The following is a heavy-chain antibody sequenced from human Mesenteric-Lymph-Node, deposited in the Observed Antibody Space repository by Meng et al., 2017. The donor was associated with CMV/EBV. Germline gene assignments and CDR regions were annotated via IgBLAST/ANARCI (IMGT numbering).Heavy chain of an antibody. CDR2: ISSSGSTD. CDR3: ARARDYYDW. D-gene: IGHD3-22*01. CDR1: GFTFSDYY. J-gene: IGHJ1*01. Sequence: GESLKISCAASGFTFSDYYMSWIRQAPGKGLEWVSYISSSGSTDYYADSVKGRFTISRDNAKNSLYLQMNSLRAEDTALYYCARARDYYDWWGQGTLVTVS. V-gene: IGHV3-11*01.